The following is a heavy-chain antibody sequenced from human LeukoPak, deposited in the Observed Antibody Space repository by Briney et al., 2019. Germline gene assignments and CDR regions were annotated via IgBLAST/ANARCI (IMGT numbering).Heavy chain of an antibody. CDR1: GFTFDDYL. J-gene: IGHJ4*02. CDR2: ISGGTT. D-gene: IGHD6-19*01. V-gene: IGHV3-49*03. CDR3: SRGSGWLSVY. Sequence: PGGSLRPSCTASGFTFDDYLMSWFRQAPGKGLEWIGFISGGTTEYAASVKGRFTISRDDSTSIAYLQMNSLTTEDTAVYYCSRGSGWLSVYWGQGTLVTVSS.